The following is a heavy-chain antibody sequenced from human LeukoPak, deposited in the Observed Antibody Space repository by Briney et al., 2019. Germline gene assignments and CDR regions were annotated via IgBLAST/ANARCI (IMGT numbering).Heavy chain of an antibody. Sequence: ASVKVSCKASGYTFTTYNINWVRPASGQGLEYMGWMNPNSANTGYAQKFQGRVTITRNTSISTAYMELSSLTSEDTAVYFCARALGAVAGPEDAFDIWGQGTMVTVSS. CDR3: ARALGAVAGPEDAFDI. V-gene: IGHV1-8*03. CDR2: MNPNSANT. D-gene: IGHD6-19*01. J-gene: IGHJ3*02. CDR1: GYTFTTYN.